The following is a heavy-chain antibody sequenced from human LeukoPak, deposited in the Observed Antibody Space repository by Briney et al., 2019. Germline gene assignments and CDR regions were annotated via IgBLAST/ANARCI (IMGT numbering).Heavy chain of an antibody. D-gene: IGHD3-16*02. CDR2: INHSGST. V-gene: IGHV4-34*01. CDR3: ARRPMIKFGGVIVTAFDI. Sequence: PSETLSLTCAVYGGSFSGYYWSWIRQPPGKVLEWIGEINHSGSTNYNPSLKSRVTISVDTSKNQFSLRLSSVTAADTAVYYCARRPMIKFGGVIVTAFDIWGQGTMVTVSS. J-gene: IGHJ3*02. CDR1: GGSFSGYY.